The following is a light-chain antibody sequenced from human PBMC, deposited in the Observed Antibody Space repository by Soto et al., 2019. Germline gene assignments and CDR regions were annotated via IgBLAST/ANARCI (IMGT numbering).Light chain of an antibody. CDR3: QQRSNWPPRIT. CDR1: QSVSSY. Sequence: EIVFTQSPATLSLSPGERATLSCRASQSVSSYLAWYQQKPGQAPRLLIYDASNRATGIPARLSGSGSGTDFTLTISSLEPEDFAVYYCQQRSNWPPRITFGGGTKV. J-gene: IGKJ4*01. V-gene: IGKV3-11*01. CDR2: DAS.